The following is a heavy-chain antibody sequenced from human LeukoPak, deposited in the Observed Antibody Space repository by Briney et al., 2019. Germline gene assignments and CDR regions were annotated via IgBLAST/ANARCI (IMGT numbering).Heavy chain of an antibody. J-gene: IGHJ6*02. CDR2: IYTSGST. D-gene: IGHD3-10*01. V-gene: IGHV4-4*07. CDR3: ARDPTRNYGSGSYYLYYYGMDV. Sequence: SETLSLTCTVSGGSISSYYWSWIRQPAGKGLEWIGRIYTSGSTNYSPSLKSRVTMSVDTSKNQFSLKLSSVTAADTAVYYCARDPTRNYGSGSYYLYYYGMDVWGQGTTVTVSS. CDR1: GGSISSYY.